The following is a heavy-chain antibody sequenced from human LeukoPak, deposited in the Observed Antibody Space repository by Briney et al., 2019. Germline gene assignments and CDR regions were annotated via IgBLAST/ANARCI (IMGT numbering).Heavy chain of an antibody. D-gene: IGHD2-15*01. V-gene: IGHV3-49*04. CDR1: GFTFGDYA. CDR2: IRSKAYGGTT. J-gene: IGHJ5*02. CDR3: TRDYCSGGSCYSGFDP. Sequence: GGSLTLSCTAYGFTFGDYAMSWVRQAPGKGLEWVGFIRSKAYGGTTEYAASVKGRFTISRDDSKSIAYLQMVSLKTEDTAVYYCTRDYCSGGSCYSGFDPWGQGTLVTVSS.